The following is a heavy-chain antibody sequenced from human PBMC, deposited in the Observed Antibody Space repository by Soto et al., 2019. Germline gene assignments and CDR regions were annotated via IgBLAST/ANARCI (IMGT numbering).Heavy chain of an antibody. CDR2: ISGSGGST. Sequence: EVQLLESGGGLVQPGGSLRLSCAASGFTFSSYAMSWVRQAPGKGLEWVSAISGSGGSTYYADSVKGRFTISRDNSKNTLYLQMNSLRAEDTAVYYCAKDGANYDFWSGYSPPEEMDYWGQGTLVTVSS. V-gene: IGHV3-23*01. D-gene: IGHD3-3*01. CDR1: GFTFSSYA. J-gene: IGHJ4*02. CDR3: AKDGANYDFWSGYSPPEEMDY.